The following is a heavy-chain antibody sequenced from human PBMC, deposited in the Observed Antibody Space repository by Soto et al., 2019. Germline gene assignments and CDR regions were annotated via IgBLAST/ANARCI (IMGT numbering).Heavy chain of an antibody. CDR2: IYGTGNT. J-gene: IGHJ6*02. D-gene: IGHD6-13*01. Sequence: QLQLQESGPGLVKPSETLSLSCTVSGGSITSSFYWGWIRQPPGKGLEWIGSIYGTGNTYYNPSLXXRVTRSADTSKNRFSLNLISVTAADTAVYYCRSSSRYSTDVWGQGATVTVSS. CDR3: RSSSRYSTDV. CDR1: GGSITSSFY. V-gene: IGHV4-39*01.